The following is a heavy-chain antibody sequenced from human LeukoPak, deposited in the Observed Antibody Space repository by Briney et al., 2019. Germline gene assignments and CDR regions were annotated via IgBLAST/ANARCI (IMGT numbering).Heavy chain of an antibody. D-gene: IGHD2/OR15-2a*01. CDR1: GFSFMNAW. Sequence: GGSLRLSCAASGFSFMNAWMIWVRQAPGKGLEWVGRIKSNADGGTPDYAAPARGRFTISRDDSKNMPYLQMNSLKTEDTAVYYCTTFYHEYSPYWGRGTLVTVSS. CDR3: TTFYHEYSPY. V-gene: IGHV3-15*01. J-gene: IGHJ4*02. CDR2: IKSNADGGTP.